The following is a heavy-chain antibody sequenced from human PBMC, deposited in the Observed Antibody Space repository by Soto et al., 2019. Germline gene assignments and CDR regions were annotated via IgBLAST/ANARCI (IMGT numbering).Heavy chain of an antibody. V-gene: IGHV3-33*01. CDR3: ARVTTPYYYYGMDV. Sequence: QVQLVESGGGVVQPGRSLRLSCAASGFTFSSYGMHWVRQAPGKGLEWVAVIWYDGSNKYYADSVKGRFTISRDNSKNTLYLQMNSLRAEDTAVYYCARVTTPYYYYGMDVWGQGTKVTVSS. CDR1: GFTFSSYG. J-gene: IGHJ6*02. CDR2: IWYDGSNK. D-gene: IGHD4-17*01.